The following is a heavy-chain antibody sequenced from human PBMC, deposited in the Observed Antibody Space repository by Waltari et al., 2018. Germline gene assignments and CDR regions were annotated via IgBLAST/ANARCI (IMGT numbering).Heavy chain of an antibody. CDR1: GYSISSGYY. D-gene: IGHD6-13*01. CDR2: IYHSGST. V-gene: IGHV4-38-2*01. CDR3: ARRPTGGPGYFDY. Sequence: QVQLQESGPGLVKPSETLSLTCPVSGYSISSGYYWGWIRQPPGKGLEWLGSIYHSGSTYYNPSLKSRVTISVDTSKNQFSLKLSSVTAADTAVYYCARRPTGGPGYFDYWGQGTLVTVSS. J-gene: IGHJ4*02.